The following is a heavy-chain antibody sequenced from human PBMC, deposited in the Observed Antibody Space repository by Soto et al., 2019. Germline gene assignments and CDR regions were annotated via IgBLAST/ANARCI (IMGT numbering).Heavy chain of an antibody. CDR1: GDSVSSNSAA. D-gene: IGHD1-26*01. Sequence: PSQTLSLTCAISGDSVSSNSAAWNWIRQSPSRGLEWLGRTYYRSKWYNDYAVSVKSRITINPDTSKNQFSLQLNSVTPEDTAVYYCARVRGSREEGRQGYYYGMDVWGQGTTVTVSS. CDR2: TYYRSKWYN. V-gene: IGHV6-1*01. J-gene: IGHJ6*02. CDR3: ARVRGSREEGRQGYYYGMDV.